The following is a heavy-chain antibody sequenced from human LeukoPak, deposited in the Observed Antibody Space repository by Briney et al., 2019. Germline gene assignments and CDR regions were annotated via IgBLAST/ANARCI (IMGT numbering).Heavy chain of an antibody. J-gene: IGHJ6*03. D-gene: IGHD2-2*02. CDR2: IKQDGSEK. CDR1: GFTFSSYW. CDR3: ARRKGYCSSTSCYSYYYYYMDV. V-gene: IGHV3-7*01. Sequence: PGGSLRLSCAASGFTFSSYWMSWVRQAPGKGLEWVANIKQDGSEKYYVDSVKGRFTISRDNAKNSLYLQMNSLRAEDTAVYYCARRKGYCSSTSCYSYYYYYMDVWGKGTTVTVSS.